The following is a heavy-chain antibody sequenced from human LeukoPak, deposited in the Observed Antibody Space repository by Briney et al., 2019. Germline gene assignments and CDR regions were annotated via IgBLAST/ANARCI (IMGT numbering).Heavy chain of an antibody. J-gene: IGHJ5*02. CDR2: INHSGST. CDR3: APLEGLVAGTWDNWFDP. CDR1: GGSFSGYY. D-gene: IGHD6-19*01. Sequence: PSETLSLTCAVYGGSFSGYYWSWIRQPPGKGLEWIGEINHSGSTNYNPSLKSRVTISVDTSKNQFSLKLSSVTAADTAVYYRAPLEGLVAGTWDNWFDPWGQGTLVTVSS. V-gene: IGHV4-34*01.